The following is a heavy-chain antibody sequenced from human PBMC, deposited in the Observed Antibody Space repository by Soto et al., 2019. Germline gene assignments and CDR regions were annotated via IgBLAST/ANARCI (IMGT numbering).Heavy chain of an antibody. D-gene: IGHD1-1*01. V-gene: IGHV1-18*01. CDR3: ARGRYGDY. Sequence: VHLVQSGAEVKKPGASVKVSCKASGYTFTSYGITWVRQAPGQGLEWMRWISAHNGNTDYAQKLQGRVIVTRDTSTSTAYMELRSLISDDTAVYYCARGRYGDYWGQGALVTVSS. CDR2: ISAHNGNT. CDR1: GYTFTSYG. J-gene: IGHJ4*02.